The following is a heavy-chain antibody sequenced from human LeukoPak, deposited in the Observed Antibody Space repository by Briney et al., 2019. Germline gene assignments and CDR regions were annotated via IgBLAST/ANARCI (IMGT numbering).Heavy chain of an antibody. CDR3: AKPRPSYSSSWYDH. Sequence: GGSLRLSCAASGFTFSTYSMNWVRQAPGKGLEWVSYISSSISTMYYADSVEGRFTISRDNAKTSLYLQMNSLRDEDTAIYYCAKPRPSYSSSWYDHWGQGTLVTVSS. D-gene: IGHD6-13*01. CDR1: GFTFSTYS. V-gene: IGHV3-48*02. J-gene: IGHJ5*02. CDR2: ISSSISTM.